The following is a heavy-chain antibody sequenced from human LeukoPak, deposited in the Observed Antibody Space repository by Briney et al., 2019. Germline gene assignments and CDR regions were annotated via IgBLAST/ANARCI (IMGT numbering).Heavy chain of an antibody. Sequence: GGSLRLSCAASGFTFDDYAMHWVRQAPGKGLEWVSGISWNSGSIGYADSVKGRFTISRDSAKNSLYLQMNSLRAEDTALYYCAKDRGTGTRTRLFDYWGQGTLVTVSS. D-gene: IGHD1-1*01. V-gene: IGHV3-9*01. CDR2: ISWNSGSI. CDR3: AKDRGTGTRTRLFDY. J-gene: IGHJ4*02. CDR1: GFTFDDYA.